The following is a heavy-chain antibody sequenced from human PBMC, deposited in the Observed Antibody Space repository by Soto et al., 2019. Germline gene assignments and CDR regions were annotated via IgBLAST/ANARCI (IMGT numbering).Heavy chain of an antibody. CDR3: ARGGREGMDV. CDR1: GYTFTSTA. V-gene: IGHV1-18*01. CDR2: ISVSNGNT. Sequence: ASVKVSCKASGYTFTSTAMHWVRQAPGQGLEWIGWISVSNGNTNFAQKLQGRVTVTTDTSTTTAYMELRSLRSDDTALYYCARGGREGMDVWGQGTTVTVSS. J-gene: IGHJ6*02.